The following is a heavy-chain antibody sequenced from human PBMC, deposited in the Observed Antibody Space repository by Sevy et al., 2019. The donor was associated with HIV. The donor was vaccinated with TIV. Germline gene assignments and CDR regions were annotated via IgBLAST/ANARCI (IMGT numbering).Heavy chain of an antibody. CDR1: GFTVNSNY. CDR3: ARGKSGYGYALNY. Sequence: GGSLRLSCAASGFTVNSNYMTWVRQAPGKGLEGVSVIYSDGTTYHADSVKDRFTISRGNFKNTLYLQMNSLRAEDTAVYYCARGKSGYGYALNYWGQGTLVTVSS. V-gene: IGHV3-66*01. J-gene: IGHJ4*02. CDR2: IYSDGTT. D-gene: IGHD5-18*01.